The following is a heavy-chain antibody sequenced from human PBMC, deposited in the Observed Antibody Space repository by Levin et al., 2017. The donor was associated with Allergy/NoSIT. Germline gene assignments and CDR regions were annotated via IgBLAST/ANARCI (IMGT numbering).Heavy chain of an antibody. CDR1: GFTFSDYS. J-gene: IGHJ4*02. V-gene: IGHV3-21*01. D-gene: IGHD3-22*01. CDR2: ISPNSNYI. CDR3: ARSGSPDY. Sequence: GGSLRLSCAASGFTFSDYSMNWVRQAPGKGLEWVSSISPNSNYIYFADSLKGRFTISRDNAKSSVFLQMNSLRAEDTALYYCARSGSPDYWGQGTLVTVSS.